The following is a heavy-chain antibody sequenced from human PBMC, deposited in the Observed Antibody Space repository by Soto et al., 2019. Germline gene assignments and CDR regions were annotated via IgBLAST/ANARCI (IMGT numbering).Heavy chain of an antibody. CDR1: GGSISSSSYY. CDR3: ARVDTAMVNYYYYGMDV. Sequence: SETLSLTCTVSGGSISSSSYYWGWIRQPPGKGLEWIGSIYYSGSTYYNPPLKSRVTISVDTSKNQFSLKLSSVTAADTAVYYCARVDTAMVNYYYYGMDVWGQGTTVTVSS. J-gene: IGHJ6*02. CDR2: IYYSGST. D-gene: IGHD5-18*01. V-gene: IGHV4-39*01.